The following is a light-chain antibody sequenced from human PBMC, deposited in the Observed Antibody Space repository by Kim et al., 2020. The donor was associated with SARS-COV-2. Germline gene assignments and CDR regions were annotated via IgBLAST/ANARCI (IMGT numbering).Light chain of an antibody. CDR1: TTDIGSNT. Sequence: QRVPIACSGTTTDIGSNTVNWYQQLPGTTPKLLIYSDNQRPSGVPDRFSGSKSGTSASLAISGLQPEDEADYYCAAWDESLNGPYVFGSGTKVTVL. J-gene: IGLJ1*01. V-gene: IGLV1-44*01. CDR2: SDN. CDR3: AAWDESLNGPYV.